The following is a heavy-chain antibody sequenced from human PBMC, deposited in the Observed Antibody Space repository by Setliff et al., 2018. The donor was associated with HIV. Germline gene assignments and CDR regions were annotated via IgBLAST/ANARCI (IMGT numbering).Heavy chain of an antibody. CDR2: INPSGGSS. CDR1: GYTFTSYY. V-gene: IGHV1-46*01. J-gene: IGHJ3*02. D-gene: IGHD3-3*01. CDR3: ARDRVRITIFGANDASDI. Sequence: ASVKVSCKASGYTFTSYYMNWVRQAPGQGLEWMGIINPSGGSSTYAQKFQGRAAMTRDTSTSTVYMELSSLRSEDTAVYYCARDRVRITIFGANDASDIWGQGTMVTVS.